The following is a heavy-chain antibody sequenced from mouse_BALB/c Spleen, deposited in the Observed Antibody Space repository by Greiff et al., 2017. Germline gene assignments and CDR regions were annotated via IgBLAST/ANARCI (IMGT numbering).Heavy chain of an antibody. CDR3: TRRKGDLLL. D-gene: IGHD2-10*01. Sequence: PGQGLEWIGAIYPGNSDTSYNQKFKGKAKLTAVTSASTAYMELSSLTNEDSAVYYCTRRKGDLLLWGQGTTLTVSS. V-gene: IGHV1-5*01. CDR2: IYPGNSDT. J-gene: IGHJ2*01.